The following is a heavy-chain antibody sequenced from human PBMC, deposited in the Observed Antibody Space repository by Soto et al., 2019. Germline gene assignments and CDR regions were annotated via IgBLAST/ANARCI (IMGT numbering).Heavy chain of an antibody. D-gene: IGHD1-1*01. J-gene: IGHJ6*04. Sequence: SETLSLTCAVYGGSFSGYYWSWIRQPPGKGLEWIGEINHSGSTNYNPSLKSRVTISVDTSKNQFSLKLSSVTAADTAVYYCARGRGGNYYLGMDVWGKGPTVTVSP. CDR3: ARGRGGNYYLGMDV. V-gene: IGHV4-34*01. CDR2: INHSGST. CDR1: GGSFSGYY.